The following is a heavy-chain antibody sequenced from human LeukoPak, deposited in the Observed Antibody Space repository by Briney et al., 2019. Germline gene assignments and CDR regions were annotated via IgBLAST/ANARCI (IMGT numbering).Heavy chain of an antibody. J-gene: IGHJ5*02. CDR1: GYTFTNYD. D-gene: IGHD2-15*01. Sequence: ASVKVSCKASGYTFTNYDITWVRQAPGQGLEWMGGMNTNNGNTNYAQRLQGRITMTTGTSTNTAYMELRSLKSDDTAVYYCARDSRAAWLDPWGQGTLVTVSS. V-gene: IGHV1-18*04. CDR3: ARDSRAAWLDP. CDR2: MNTNNGNT.